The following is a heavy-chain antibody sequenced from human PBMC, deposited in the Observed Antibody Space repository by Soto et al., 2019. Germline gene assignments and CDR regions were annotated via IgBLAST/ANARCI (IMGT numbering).Heavy chain of an antibody. V-gene: IGHV3-30*18. CDR1: GFTFSSYG. CDR3: AKDRRYCSSTSCYRYYYYYGMDV. J-gene: IGHJ6*02. D-gene: IGHD2-2*01. Sequence: GGSLRLSCAASGFTFSSYGMHWVRQAPGKGLEWVAVISYDGSNKYYADSVKGRFTISRDNSKNTLYLQMNSLRAEDTAVYYCAKDRRYCSSTSCYRYYYYYGMDVWGQGTTVTVSS. CDR2: ISYDGSNK.